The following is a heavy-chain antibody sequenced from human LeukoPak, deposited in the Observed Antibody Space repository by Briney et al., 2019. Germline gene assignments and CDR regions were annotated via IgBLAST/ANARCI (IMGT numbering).Heavy chain of an antibody. CDR2: INHRGST. CDR1: GGSFSGYH. Sequence: SETLSLTCAVYGGSFSGYHWSRIRQPPGKGLEWIGEINHRGSTNYNPSLKSRVTMSVDTSKNQFSLKLSSVTAAETAVYYCARGRGAARFVTIEFDYWGQGALVTVSS. J-gene: IGHJ4*02. D-gene: IGHD6-6*01. CDR3: ARGRGAARFVTIEFDY. V-gene: IGHV4-34*01.